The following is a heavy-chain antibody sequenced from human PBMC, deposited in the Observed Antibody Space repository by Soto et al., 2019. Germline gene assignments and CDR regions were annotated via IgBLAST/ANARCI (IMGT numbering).Heavy chain of an antibody. CDR2: IYYRGNT. D-gene: IGHD3-9*01. CDR1: GDSINSAKYY. V-gene: IGHV4-39*01. CDR3: ARLEGLATISYFFDF. J-gene: IGHJ4*02. Sequence: QLQESGPGLVKPSETLSLTCSVSGDSINSAKYYWVWIRQPPGKGLEWIGSIYYRGNTYYNPSLQTRVTISLDKPQSPFSLRLNSVTAADSAVYFCARLEGLATISYFFDFWGQGAQVTVSS.